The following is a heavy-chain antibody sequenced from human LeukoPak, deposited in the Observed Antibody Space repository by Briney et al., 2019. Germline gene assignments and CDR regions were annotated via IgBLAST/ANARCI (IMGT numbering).Heavy chain of an antibody. CDR1: GHSFRGGFY. Sequence: SETLSLTCIVSGHSFRGGFYWGWIRQPPGKGLEWIGSIYYSGSAYHSPSLRSRVTISVDISKNNFSLKLSSVTAADTAVYYCAGHRVGVYYYYGMDVWGQGTTVTVSS. V-gene: IGHV4-38-2*02. J-gene: IGHJ6*02. CDR3: AGHRVGVYYYYGMDV. CDR2: IYYSGSA. D-gene: IGHD3-16*01.